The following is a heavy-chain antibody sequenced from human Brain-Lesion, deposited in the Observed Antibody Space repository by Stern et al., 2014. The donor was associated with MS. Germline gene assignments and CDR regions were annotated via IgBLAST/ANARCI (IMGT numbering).Heavy chain of an antibody. CDR2: ISWNSGTI. D-gene: IGHD1-14*01. V-gene: IGHV3-9*01. J-gene: IGHJ4*02. CDR3: ARDITGSSAYFAY. Sequence: EVHLVESGGDLVQPGRSLRLSCAAFGFTFDEYAMHWVRQAPGKGLEWVAGISWNSGTIGYADSVKGRFTTSRDNAYSSLYLQMNSLRPEDTALYYCARDITGSSAYFAYWGQGTLVTVSS. CDR1: GFTFDEYA.